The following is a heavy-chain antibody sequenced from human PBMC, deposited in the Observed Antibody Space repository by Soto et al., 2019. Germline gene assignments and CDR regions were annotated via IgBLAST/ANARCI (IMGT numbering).Heavy chain of an antibody. Sequence: QVQLVESGGGVVQPGRSLRLSCAASGFTFSTYGIHWVRQAPGKGLEWVAVIWSDGSNKYYADSVKGRFTISRDNTKNTLYLQMDSLRAGDTAVYYCARAVGPYDYWGQGTLVTVSS. CDR1: GFTFSTYG. CDR3: ARAVGPYDY. V-gene: IGHV3-33*01. D-gene: IGHD1-26*01. J-gene: IGHJ4*02. CDR2: IWSDGSNK.